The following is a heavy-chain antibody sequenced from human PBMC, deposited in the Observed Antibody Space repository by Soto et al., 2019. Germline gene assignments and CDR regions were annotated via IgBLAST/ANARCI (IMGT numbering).Heavy chain of an antibody. CDR1: GGSISSGGYY. V-gene: IGHV4-31*03. J-gene: IGHJ3*02. CDR3: ARSHDYGDYDAFDI. Sequence: SETLSLTCTVSGGSISSGGYYWSWIRQHPGKGLEWIGYIYYSGSTYYNPSLKSRVTISVDTSKNQFSLQLNSVTPEDTAVYYCARSHDYGDYDAFDIWGQGTMVTVSS. CDR2: IYYSGST. D-gene: IGHD4-17*01.